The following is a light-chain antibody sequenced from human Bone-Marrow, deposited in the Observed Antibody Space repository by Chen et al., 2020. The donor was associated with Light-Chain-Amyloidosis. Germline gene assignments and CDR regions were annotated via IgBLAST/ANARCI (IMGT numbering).Light chain of an antibody. V-gene: IGLV3-19*01. Sequence: SSELTQDPAVSVALGQTVRITCQGDSLRSYYASWYQQKPGQAPVLVIYGKNNRPSGIPDRFSGSRSGNTAALTITGAHAENEADYYCNSRDSSNNQVVFGGGTKLTVL. CDR1: SLRSYY. CDR3: NSRDSSNNQVV. J-gene: IGLJ2*01. CDR2: GKN.